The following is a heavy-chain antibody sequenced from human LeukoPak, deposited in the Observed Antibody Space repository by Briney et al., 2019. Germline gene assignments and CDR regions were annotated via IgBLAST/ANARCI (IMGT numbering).Heavy chain of an antibody. CDR2: VHHTERT. Sequence: SETLSLTCVVSGGSISDSFEHYWSWVRPPPGEGFEWIAKVHHTERTIYSLSFARRVTISAHTSEHEVSLKLTSVTAADAPVFYWARGSDYTWGGWGQGTLVTVSS. CDR1: GGSISDSFEHY. CDR3: ARGSDYTWGG. V-gene: IGHV4-4*02. J-gene: IGHJ4*01. D-gene: IGHD3-10*01.